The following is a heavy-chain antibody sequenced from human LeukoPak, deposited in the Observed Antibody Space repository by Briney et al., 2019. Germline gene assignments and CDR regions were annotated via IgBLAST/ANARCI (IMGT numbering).Heavy chain of an antibody. J-gene: IGHJ3*02. V-gene: IGHV1-46*01. D-gene: IGHD2-15*01. CDR3: ARALMGGYCSGGSCQGRDAFDI. Sequence: GASVKVSCKASGYTFTSYYMHWVRQAPGQGLEWMGIINPSGGSTSYARKFQGRVTMTRDTSTSTVYMELSSLRSEDTAVYYCARALMGGYCSGGSCQGRDAFDIWGQGTMVTVSS. CDR2: INPSGGST. CDR1: GYTFTSYY.